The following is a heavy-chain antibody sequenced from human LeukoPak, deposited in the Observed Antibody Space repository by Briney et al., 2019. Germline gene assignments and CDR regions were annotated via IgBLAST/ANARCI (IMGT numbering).Heavy chain of an antibody. D-gene: IGHD4/OR15-4a*01. V-gene: IGHV4-30-4*01. CDR1: GGSISSGDYY. J-gene: IGHJ6*02. CDR3: ASQGATYNSYGLDV. Sequence: SQTLSLTCTVSGGSISSGDYYWSWIRQPPEKGLEWIGYIYHSESTYYNPSLKSRVTISVDTSKNQFSLKLSSVTAADTAVYYCASQGATYNSYGLDVWGRGTTVTVSS. CDR2: IYHSEST.